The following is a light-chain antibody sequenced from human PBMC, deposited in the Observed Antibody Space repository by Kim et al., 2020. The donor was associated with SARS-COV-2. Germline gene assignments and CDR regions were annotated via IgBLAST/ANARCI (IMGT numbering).Light chain of an antibody. CDR3: QQLNVYPLT. CDR2: IAS. CDR1: QGISSH. Sequence: ASVGDRVTITCLASQGISSHLAWYQQKPGNAPKLLIYIASTLQSGVPSRFSGSGSGTDFTLTISSLQPEDFATYYCQQLNVYPLTFGGGTKVDIK. J-gene: IGKJ4*01. V-gene: IGKV1-9*01.